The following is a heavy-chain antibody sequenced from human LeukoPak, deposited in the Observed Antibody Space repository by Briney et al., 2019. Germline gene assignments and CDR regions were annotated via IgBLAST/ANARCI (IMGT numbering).Heavy chain of an antibody. CDR3: ARDSSMLRGPLVIYYFDF. CDR2: ISGSGGST. V-gene: IGHV3-23*01. D-gene: IGHD3-10*01. J-gene: IGHJ4*02. Sequence: GGSLRLSCAASGFTFSSYGMSWVRQAPGKGLEWVSAISGSGGSTYDADSVKGRFTISRDNSKNTLYLQMNSLRVEDTAVYYCARDSSMLRGPLVIYYFDFWGQGTLVTVSS. CDR1: GFTFSSYG.